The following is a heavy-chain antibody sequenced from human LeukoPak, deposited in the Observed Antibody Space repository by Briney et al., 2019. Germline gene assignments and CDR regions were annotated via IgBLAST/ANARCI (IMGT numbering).Heavy chain of an antibody. D-gene: IGHD2-15*01. J-gene: IGHJ5*02. CDR2: INPNSGGT. CDR1: GYTFTSYY. Sequence: ASVKVSCKASGYTFTSYYMHWVRQAPGQGLEWMGWINPNSGGTDYAQKFQGRVTMTRDTSISTTYMELSRLRSDDTAVYYCARARAYSPFDPWGQGTLVTVSS. V-gene: IGHV1-2*02. CDR3: ARARAYSPFDP.